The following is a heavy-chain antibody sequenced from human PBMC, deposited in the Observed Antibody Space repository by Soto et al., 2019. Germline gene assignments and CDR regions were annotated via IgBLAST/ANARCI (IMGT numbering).Heavy chain of an antibody. CDR1: GFTFSSYG. CDR3: AKPGGRYYDFWSGHFDY. CDR2: ISYDGSNK. J-gene: IGHJ4*02. V-gene: IGHV3-30*18. D-gene: IGHD3-3*01. Sequence: GGSLRLSCAASGFTFSSYGMHWVRQAPGKGLEWVAVISYDGSNKYYADSVKGRFTISRDNSKNTLYLQMNSLRAEDTAVYYCAKPGGRYYDFWSGHFDYWGQGTLVTVSS.